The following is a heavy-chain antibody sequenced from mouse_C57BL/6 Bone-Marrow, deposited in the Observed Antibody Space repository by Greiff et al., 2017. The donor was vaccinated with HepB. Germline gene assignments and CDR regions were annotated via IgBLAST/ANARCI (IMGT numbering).Heavy chain of an antibody. D-gene: IGHD5-1*01. Sequence: EVQLQESGPGLVKPSQSLSLTCSVTGYSITSGYYWNWIRQCPGNKLEWMGYISYDGSNNYNPSLKNRISITRNTSKNQFFLKLNSVTNEDTATYYCARESLYLYAMDYWGQGTSVTVSS. CDR1: GYSITSGYY. J-gene: IGHJ4*01. V-gene: IGHV3-6*01. CDR2: ISYDGSN. CDR3: ARESLYLYAMDY.